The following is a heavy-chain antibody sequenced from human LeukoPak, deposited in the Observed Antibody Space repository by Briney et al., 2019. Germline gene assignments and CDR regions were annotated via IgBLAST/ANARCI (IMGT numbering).Heavy chain of an antibody. J-gene: IGHJ4*02. CDR2: INHSGST. CDR1: GGSFSGYC. V-gene: IGHV4-34*01. CDR3: VVWKGDYTVDY. Sequence: SETLSLTCTVYGGSFSGYCWSWIRQPPGKGLEWVGEINHSGSTNYNPSLKSRVTISIDTSKNQFSLKLTSVTAADTAVYYCVVWKGDYTVDYWGQGTLVTVSS. D-gene: IGHD4-17*01.